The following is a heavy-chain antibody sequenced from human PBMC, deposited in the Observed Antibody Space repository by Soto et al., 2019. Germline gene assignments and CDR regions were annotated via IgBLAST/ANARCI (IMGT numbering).Heavy chain of an antibody. J-gene: IGHJ4*02. Sequence: SETLSLTCTVAGGSGSSSGNWWGWIQQPPGKGLEWIGYIYYSGTTYYNPSLKSRVTMSVDTSKNQFSLKLTSVTAVDTAVYYCARREIQAPIDYWGQGTLVTVSS. D-gene: IGHD1-26*01. CDR3: ARREIQAPIDY. V-gene: IGHV4-28*01. CDR2: IYYSGTT. CDR1: GGSGSSSGNW.